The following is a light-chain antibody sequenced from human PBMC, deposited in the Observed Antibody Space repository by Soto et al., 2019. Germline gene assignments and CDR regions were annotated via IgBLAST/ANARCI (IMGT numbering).Light chain of an antibody. CDR2: DAS. CDR1: QSVSSY. Sequence: EIVLTQSPATLSLSPGERATLSCRASQSVSSYLAWYQQKPGQAPRLLIYDASNRATGIPARFSGSGSGTDFTLTISRLEPEDFAVYYGQQRSNWPGTFGQGTKLEIK. CDR3: QQRSNWPGT. V-gene: IGKV3-11*01. J-gene: IGKJ2*01.